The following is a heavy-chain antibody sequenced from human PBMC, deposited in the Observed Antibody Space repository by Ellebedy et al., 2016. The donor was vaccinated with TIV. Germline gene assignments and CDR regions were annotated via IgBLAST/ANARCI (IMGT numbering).Heavy chain of an antibody. J-gene: IGHJ5*02. Sequence: MPSETLSLTCTVSGGSISSYYWSWIRQPPGTGLEWIGYIYYSGSTNYNHSLKSRVTISVDTSKNQFSLKLSSVTAADTAVYYCARGLGVLRYFGWLFSGRWFDPWGQGTLVTVSS. CDR3: ARGLGVLRYFGWLFSGRWFDP. D-gene: IGHD3-9*01. CDR1: GGSISSYY. V-gene: IGHV4-59*12. CDR2: IYYSGST.